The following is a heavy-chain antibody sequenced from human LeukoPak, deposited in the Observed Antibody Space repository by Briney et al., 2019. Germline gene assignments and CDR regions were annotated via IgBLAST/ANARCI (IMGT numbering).Heavy chain of an antibody. D-gene: IGHD2-15*01. Sequence: GGSLRLSCTASGFSFSTYSMNWVRQAPGKGLEWVSYIVGSSSNIYYADSVKGRFTISRDNAKNSLYLQMNSLRVEDTAVYYCARVLETDCRGGSCYSGLDYWGQGTLVTVSS. CDR3: ARVLETDCRGGSCYSGLDY. CDR1: GFSFSTYS. J-gene: IGHJ4*02. CDR2: IVGSSSNI. V-gene: IGHV3-48*04.